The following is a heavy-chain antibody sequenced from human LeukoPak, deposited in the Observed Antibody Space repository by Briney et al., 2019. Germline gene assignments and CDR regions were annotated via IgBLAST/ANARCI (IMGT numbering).Heavy chain of an antibody. Sequence: GGSLRLSCAASGFTSSTYSIHWVRQAPGKGLEWVAVMSHDGNNNYADSVKGRFTISRDNSKNTLYLQMNSLRAEDTAVYYCARGWSTTSGYEHWLDPWGQGTLVTVSS. CDR1: GFTSSTYS. J-gene: IGHJ5*02. D-gene: IGHD5-12*01. V-gene: IGHV3-30*04. CDR3: ARGWSTTSGYEHWLDP. CDR2: MSHDGNNN.